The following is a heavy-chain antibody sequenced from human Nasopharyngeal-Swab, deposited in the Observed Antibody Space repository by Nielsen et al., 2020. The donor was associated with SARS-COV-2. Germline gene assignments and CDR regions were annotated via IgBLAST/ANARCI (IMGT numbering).Heavy chain of an antibody. CDR1: GFTFSSYS. CDR3: AREDIVVVPAGSYCGMDV. D-gene: IGHD2-2*01. CDR2: ISSSSSYI. Sequence: GESLKISCAASGFTFSSYSMNWVRQAPGKGLEWVSSISSSSSYIYYADSVKGRFTISRDNAKNSLYLQMNSLRAEDTAVYYCAREDIVVVPAGSYCGMDVWGQGTTVTVSS. V-gene: IGHV3-21*01. J-gene: IGHJ6*02.